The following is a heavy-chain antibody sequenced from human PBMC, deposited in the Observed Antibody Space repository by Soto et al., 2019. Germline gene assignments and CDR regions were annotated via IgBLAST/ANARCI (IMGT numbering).Heavy chain of an antibody. CDR2: IYHSGST. V-gene: IGHV4-4*02. Sequence: PSETLSLTCAVPGGSISSSNWWNWVRQPPGKGLEWIGEIYHSGSTNYNPSLKSRVTISVDTSKNQFSLKLSSVTAADTAVYYWARGGARVRGVGGVFGGMDVWGQGTTVTVSS. CDR3: ARGGARVRGVGGVFGGMDV. J-gene: IGHJ6*02. D-gene: IGHD3-10*01. CDR1: GGSISSSNW.